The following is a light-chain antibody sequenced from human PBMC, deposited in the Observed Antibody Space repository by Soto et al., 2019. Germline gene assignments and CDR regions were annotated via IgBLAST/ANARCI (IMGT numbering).Light chain of an antibody. CDR1: SXNIGINT. CDR2: TDN. J-gene: IGLJ1*01. V-gene: IGLV1-44*01. Sequence: VLTQPPSASGTPGQRVTISCSGSSXNIGINTVNWYQQVPGTAPKLLIYTDNQRPSGVPDRFSGSKSGTSASLAISGLQSEDEADYYCAAWDESLNGLYVFGTGTKVIVL. CDR3: AAWDESLNGLYV.